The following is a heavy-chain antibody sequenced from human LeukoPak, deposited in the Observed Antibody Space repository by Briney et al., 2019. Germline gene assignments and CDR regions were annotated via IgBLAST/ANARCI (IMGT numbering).Heavy chain of an antibody. CDR1: GGSISSSSFY. D-gene: IGHD6-19*01. CDR2: IYYSGST. CDR3: AREDQRAVAGSFDY. V-gene: IGHV4-39*07. Sequence: PSETLSLTCTVSGGSISSSSFYWGWIRQPPGRGLEWIGSIYYSGSTSYNPSLKSRVTISVDTSKNQFSLKLSSVTAADTAVYYCAREDQRAVAGSFDYWGQGTLVTVSS. J-gene: IGHJ4*02.